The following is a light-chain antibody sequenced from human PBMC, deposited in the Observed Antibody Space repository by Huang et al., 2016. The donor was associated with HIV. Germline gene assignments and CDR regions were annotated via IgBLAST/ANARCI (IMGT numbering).Light chain of an antibody. CDR1: QSITSY. CDR3: QQSYNTPLT. V-gene: IGKV1-39*01. Sequence: DIQMTQSPSSLSASVGDRVTITCRASQSITSYLNWYQQKPGNAPKLLIYAASGLQSGVPSRFSGSGSGTDFTLTISSLQPEDFATYYCQQSYNTPLTFGGGTTVEIK. CDR2: AAS. J-gene: IGKJ4*01.